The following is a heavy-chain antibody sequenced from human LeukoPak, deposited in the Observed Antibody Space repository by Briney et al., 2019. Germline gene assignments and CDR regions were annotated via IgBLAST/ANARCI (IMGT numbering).Heavy chain of an antibody. CDR2: IYYSGST. V-gene: IGHV4-61*08. J-gene: IGHJ3*02. CDR3: ASRYGDYVPDAFDI. D-gene: IGHD4-17*01. CDR1: GGSISSGDYY. Sequence: PSETLSLTCTVSGGSISSGDYYWSWIRQPPGKGLEWIGYIYYSGSTNYNPSLKSRVTISVDTSKNQFSLKLSSVTAADTAVYYCASRYGDYVPDAFDIWGQGTMVTVSS.